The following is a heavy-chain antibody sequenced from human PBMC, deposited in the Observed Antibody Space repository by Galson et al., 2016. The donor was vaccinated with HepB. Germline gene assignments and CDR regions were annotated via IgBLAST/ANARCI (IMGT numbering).Heavy chain of an antibody. D-gene: IGHD4-17*01. J-gene: IGHJ4*02. V-gene: IGHV3-21*01. Sequence: SLRLSCAASGFTFSSYSMNWVRQAPGKGLEWVSSISSSSSYIYCADSVKGRFTISRDNAKTSLYLQMNSLRAEDTAVYYCARAVSWDYGDYAGYWGQGTLVTVSS. CDR3: ARAVSWDYGDYAGY. CDR2: ISSSSSYI. CDR1: GFTFSSYS.